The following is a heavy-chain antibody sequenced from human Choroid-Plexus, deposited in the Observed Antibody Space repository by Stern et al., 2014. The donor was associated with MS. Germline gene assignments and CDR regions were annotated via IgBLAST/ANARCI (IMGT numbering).Heavy chain of an antibody. V-gene: IGHV3-30*18. Sequence: QVPLVQSGGGVVQPGRPLRLSCVASGFTFGSCAMHWVRQAPGKGLEWVAGVSYDGSNKYYADSVKGRFTISRDNSQNPLYMQMSSLRPEDTAVYYCAKDRQYLTYFFDHWGQGSLVTVSS. D-gene: IGHD2/OR15-2a*01. CDR1: GFTFGSCA. CDR2: VSYDGSNK. J-gene: IGHJ5*02. CDR3: AKDRQYLTYFFDH.